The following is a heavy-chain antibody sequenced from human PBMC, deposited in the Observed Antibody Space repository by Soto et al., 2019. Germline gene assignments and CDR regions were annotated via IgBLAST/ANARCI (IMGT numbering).Heavy chain of an antibody. D-gene: IGHD3-10*01. Sequence: EVQLLESGGGLVQPEGSLRLSCAASGFTFNNYAMTWFRQAPGKGLEWVSAISGGGDTTSYADSVKGRFTVSRDGSKNTLYLQMSSLRAEDTALYYCAKGRGGSGSLTPRVDFWGQGTLVTVSS. CDR1: GFTFNNYA. CDR3: AKGRGGSGSLTPRVDF. J-gene: IGHJ4*02. CDR2: ISGGGDTT. V-gene: IGHV3-23*01.